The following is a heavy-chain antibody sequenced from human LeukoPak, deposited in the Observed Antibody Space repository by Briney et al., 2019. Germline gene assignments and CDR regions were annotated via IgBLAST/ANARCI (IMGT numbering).Heavy chain of an antibody. D-gene: IGHD5-12*01. V-gene: IGHV3-48*03. CDR2: ISSSGSTI. CDR3: ARAGSSRGYSGYDYYFDY. J-gene: IGHJ4*02. CDR1: GFTFSSYE. Sequence: PGGSLRLSCAASGFTFSSYEMNWVRQAPGKGLEWVSYISSSGSTIYYADSVKGRFTISRDNAKNSLYLQMNSLRAEDTAVYYCARAGSSRGYSGYDYYFDYWGQGTLVTVSS.